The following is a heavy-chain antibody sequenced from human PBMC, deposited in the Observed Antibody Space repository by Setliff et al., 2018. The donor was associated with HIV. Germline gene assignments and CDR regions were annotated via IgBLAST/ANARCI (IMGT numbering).Heavy chain of an antibody. CDR2: IKPGGGSA. CDR1: GYTLTGYY. V-gene: IGHV1-46*01. CDR3: ARGLPYSHYMDV. Sequence: ASVKVSCKASGYTLTGYYMHWVRLAPGLGLEWMGWIKPGGGSASYAQKFQGRVTMTSETSTSTVYMELSRLRSEDTAMYYCARGLPYSHYMDVWDKGTTVTVSS. J-gene: IGHJ6*03.